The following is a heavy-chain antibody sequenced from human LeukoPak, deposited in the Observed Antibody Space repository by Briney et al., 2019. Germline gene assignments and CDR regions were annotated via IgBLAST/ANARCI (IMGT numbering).Heavy chain of an antibody. Sequence: AGASLKICCMSAEYTFYNYWLGWVRPMPGKGLQWMGIIYPADSDTSYNPSFQGQVTISAAKSINTAYLQWSSLKASDTAMYYCARHRDQMPTAEFGPWGQGTLVTVSS. D-gene: IGHD1-14*01. V-gene: IGHV5-51*01. J-gene: IGHJ5*02. CDR2: IYPADSDT. CDR3: ARHRDQMPTAEFGP. CDR1: EYTFYNYW.